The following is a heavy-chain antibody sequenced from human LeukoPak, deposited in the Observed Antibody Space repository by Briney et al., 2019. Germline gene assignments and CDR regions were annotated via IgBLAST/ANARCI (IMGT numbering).Heavy chain of an antibody. Sequence: SETLSLTCTVSGGSISSSSYYWGWIRQPPGKGLEWIGSIYYSGSTCYNPSLKSRVTISVDTSKNQFSLKLSSVTAADTAVYYCARDRSGRYFDLGRDYWGQGTLVTVSS. V-gene: IGHV4-39*07. CDR3: ARDRSGRYFDLGRDY. D-gene: IGHD3-9*01. CDR2: IYYSGST. J-gene: IGHJ4*02. CDR1: GGSISSSSYY.